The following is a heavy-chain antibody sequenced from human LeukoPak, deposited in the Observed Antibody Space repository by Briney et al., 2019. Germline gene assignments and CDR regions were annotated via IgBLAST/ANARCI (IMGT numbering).Heavy chain of an antibody. CDR3: AGCRGYSGYVGAFDP. Sequence: SETLSLTCTVSGGSISSYYWSWIRQPPGKGLEWIGYIYYSGSTNYNPSLKSRVTISVDTSKNQFSLKLSSVTAADTAVYYCAGCRGYSGYVGAFDPWGQGTMVTVSS. J-gene: IGHJ5*02. CDR1: GGSISSYY. CDR2: IYYSGST. D-gene: IGHD5-12*01. V-gene: IGHV4-59*01.